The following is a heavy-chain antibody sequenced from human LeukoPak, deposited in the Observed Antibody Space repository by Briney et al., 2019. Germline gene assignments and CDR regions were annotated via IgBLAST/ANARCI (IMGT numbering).Heavy chain of an antibody. Sequence: GRSLRLSCAASGFTFSSYGMHWVRQAPGKGLEWVAVISYDGSNKYYADSVKGRFTISRDNSKNTLYLQMNSLRAEDTAVYYCAKDNAPRRYCSGGSCPLDYWGQGTLVTVSS. CDR1: GFTFSSYG. D-gene: IGHD2-15*01. V-gene: IGHV3-30*18. J-gene: IGHJ4*02. CDR2: ISYDGSNK. CDR3: AKDNAPRRYCSGGSCPLDY.